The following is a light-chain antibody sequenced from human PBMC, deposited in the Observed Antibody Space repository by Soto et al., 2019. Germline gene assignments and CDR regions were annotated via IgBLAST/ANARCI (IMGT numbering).Light chain of an antibody. CDR3: SSYTSVSLYL. J-gene: IGLJ1*01. Sequence: QSVLPQPASVSGSPGQTNTISCTGTSSDVGGYNYVSWHQRLPGKAPKLMIYDVSDRPAGGSNRFSGSKSGNTASLTISGLQAEDEADYGCSSYTSVSLYLFGTGTKVTVL. V-gene: IGLV2-14*01. CDR2: DVS. CDR1: SSDVGGYNY.